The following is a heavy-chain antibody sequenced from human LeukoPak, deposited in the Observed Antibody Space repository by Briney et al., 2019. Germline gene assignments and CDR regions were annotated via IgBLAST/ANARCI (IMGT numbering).Heavy chain of an antibody. J-gene: IGHJ4*02. V-gene: IGHV3-7*01. CDR1: GFTFSSYA. D-gene: IGHD4-17*01. CDR2: INQAGTGK. Sequence: GGSLRLSCAASGFTFSSYAMSWVRQAPGKGLEWVAIINQAGTGKYYVDSVKGRFTISRDNAENSLYLQMNSLRAEDTAVYYCAKLGVTTPVDYWGQGTLVTVSS. CDR3: AKLGVTTPVDY.